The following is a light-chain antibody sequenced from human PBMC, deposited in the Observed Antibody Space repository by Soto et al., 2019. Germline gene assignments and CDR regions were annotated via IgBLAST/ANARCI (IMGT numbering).Light chain of an antibody. CDR2: GAS. CDR3: QQYDTWPPLT. J-gene: IGKJ4*01. CDR1: QSVRTS. V-gene: IGKV3-15*01. Sequence: ETVMTQSPVTLSVSPGEIVTISCRASQSVRTSVAWYQQKPGQVPRLLVYGASARATGVPGRISARGSGTEFTPTISGLQSEDFAVYYCQQYDTWPPLTFGGGTKVDIK.